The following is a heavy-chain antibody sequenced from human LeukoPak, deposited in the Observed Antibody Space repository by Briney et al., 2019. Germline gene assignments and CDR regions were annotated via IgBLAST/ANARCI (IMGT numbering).Heavy chain of an antibody. Sequence: SETLSLTCAVYGGSFSGYYWSWIRQPPGKGLEWIGEINHSGSTNYNPSLKSRVTISVDTSKNQFSLKLSSVTAADTAVYYCVLAEVGYYFDYWGQGTLVTVSS. J-gene: IGHJ4*02. CDR1: GGSFSGYY. V-gene: IGHV4-34*01. D-gene: IGHD6-19*01. CDR2: INHSGST. CDR3: VLAEVGYYFDY.